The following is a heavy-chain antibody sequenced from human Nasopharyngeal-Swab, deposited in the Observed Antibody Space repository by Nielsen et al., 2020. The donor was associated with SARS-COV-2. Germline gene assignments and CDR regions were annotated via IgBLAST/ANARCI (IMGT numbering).Heavy chain of an antibody. CDR1: GFIFDDYA. D-gene: IGHD4-17*01. CDR2: ITWNGGSI. V-gene: IGHV3-20*04. CDR3: ARDKSSTVTTFDY. Sequence: GRSLRLSWAASGFIFDDYAMNWVRQAPGKGLEWVSGITWNGGSIGYAESVKGRFTISRDSAKNSLYLQMNSLRAEDTALYYCARDKSSTVTTFDYWGQGTLVTVSS. J-gene: IGHJ4*02.